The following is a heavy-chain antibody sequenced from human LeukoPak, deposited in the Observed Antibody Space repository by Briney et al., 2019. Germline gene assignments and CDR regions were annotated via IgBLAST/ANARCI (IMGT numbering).Heavy chain of an antibody. CDR3: ARERWFGELFQYYLDY. Sequence: GGSLRLSCAASGFTFSSYSMNWVRQAPGKGLEWVSYISSSSSTIYYADSVKGRFIISRDNDKNSLYLQMNSLRAEDTAVYYCARERWFGELFQYYLDYWGQGTLVTVSS. CDR1: GFTFSSYS. CDR2: ISSSSSTI. D-gene: IGHD3-10*01. V-gene: IGHV3-48*01. J-gene: IGHJ4*02.